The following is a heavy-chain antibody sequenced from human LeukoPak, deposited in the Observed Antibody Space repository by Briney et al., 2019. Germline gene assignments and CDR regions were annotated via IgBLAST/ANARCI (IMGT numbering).Heavy chain of an antibody. CDR1: GFTISSNY. V-gene: IGHV3-53*01. Sequence: GGALRLSWAAPGFTISSNYMSWVRKAPETGHENVPANHSGDTTYKADSENGRLIIAKDNSKNTPCPQMNILRIQDTAVYYWAEPHARYEVCCHYMDVWGEGTTITVSS. CDR3: AEPHARYEVCCHYMDV. J-gene: IGHJ6*03. CDR2: NHSGDTT. D-gene: IGHD1-14*01.